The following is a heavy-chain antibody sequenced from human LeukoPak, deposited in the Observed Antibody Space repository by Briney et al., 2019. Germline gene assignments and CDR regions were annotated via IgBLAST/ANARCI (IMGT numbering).Heavy chain of an antibody. V-gene: IGHV3-64*01. CDR1: GFTFSTSV. J-gene: IGHJ3*02. D-gene: IGHD3-22*01. CDR3: AREGHSSGHCGALDI. Sequence: PGGSLRLSCEVSGFTFSTSVMHWVRQAPGKGLEYVSGISDNGLDTHYGNSVEGRFTISRGNSKNSLYLQMDSLRDEDMAVYYCAREGHSSGHCGALDIWGQGTMVTVSS. CDR2: ISDNGLDT.